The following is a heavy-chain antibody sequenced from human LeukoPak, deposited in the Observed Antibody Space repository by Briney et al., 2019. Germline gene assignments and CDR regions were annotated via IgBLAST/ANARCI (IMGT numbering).Heavy chain of an antibody. CDR2: IYYSGST. CDR3: ARDKKGTSCYDY. J-gene: IGHJ4*02. D-gene: IGHD2-2*01. V-gene: IGHV4-59*01. Sequence: SETLSPTCTVSGGSISSYYWSWIRQSPGEGLEWIGFIYYSGSTTYNPSLKSRVTISVDTSKNQFSLKLSSVTAADTAVYYCARDKKGTSCYDYWGQGTLVTVSS. CDR1: GGSISSYY.